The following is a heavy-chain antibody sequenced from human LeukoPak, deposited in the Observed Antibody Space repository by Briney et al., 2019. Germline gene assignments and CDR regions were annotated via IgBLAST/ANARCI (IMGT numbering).Heavy chain of an antibody. CDR3: AREEASGYDAGPDY. V-gene: IGHV3-11*05. CDR1: GFTFSDYY. J-gene: IGHJ4*02. CDR2: ISSRSSST. Sequence: PGGSLRLSCAASGFTFSDYYMSWVRQAPGKGLERISYISSRSSSTSYADSVKGRFTISRDNAKNSLYLQMNSLRADDTAVYYCAREEASGYDAGPDYWGQGTLVTVSS. D-gene: IGHD5-12*01.